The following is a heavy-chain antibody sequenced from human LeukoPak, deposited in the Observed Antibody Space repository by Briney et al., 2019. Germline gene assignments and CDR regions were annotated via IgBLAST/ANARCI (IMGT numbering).Heavy chain of an antibody. V-gene: IGHV4-30-2*01. CDR3: ARGSSSWYVDY. CDR2: IYHSGST. D-gene: IGHD6-13*01. CDR1: GGSISSGGCY. Sequence: SETLSLTCTVSGGSISSGGCYWSWIRQPPGKGLEWIGYIYHSGSTNYNPSLKSRVTISVDKSKNQFSLKLSSVTAADTAVYYCARGSSSWYVDYWGQGTLVTVSS. J-gene: IGHJ4*02.